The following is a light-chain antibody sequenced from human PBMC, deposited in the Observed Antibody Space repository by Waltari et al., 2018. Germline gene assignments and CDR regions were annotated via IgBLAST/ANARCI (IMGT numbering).Light chain of an antibody. Sequence: QSVLTQPPSVSGTPGQSVTISCTGGSSNIGAGHDVHWYQQLRGAAPKVVIFWCTSRATGVSARFASAKSGTSASLAITGLQADDEADYYCQSYDNSLSSWVFGGGTKLTVL. CDR3: QSYDNSLSSWV. CDR2: WCT. V-gene: IGLV1-40*01. J-gene: IGLJ3*02. CDR1: SSNIGAGHD.